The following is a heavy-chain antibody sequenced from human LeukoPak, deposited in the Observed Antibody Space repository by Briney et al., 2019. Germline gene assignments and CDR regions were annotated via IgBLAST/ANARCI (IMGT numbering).Heavy chain of an antibody. CDR3: AKDTLAAAGLDY. Sequence: PGRSLRLSCAASGFTFDDYAMHWVRQAPGKGLEWVSGISWNSGSIGYADSVKGRFTISRDNAKNSLYLQMDSLRAEDTALYYYAKDTLAAAGLDYWGQGTLVTVSS. CDR2: ISWNSGSI. J-gene: IGHJ4*02. V-gene: IGHV3-9*01. CDR1: GFTFDDYA. D-gene: IGHD6-13*01.